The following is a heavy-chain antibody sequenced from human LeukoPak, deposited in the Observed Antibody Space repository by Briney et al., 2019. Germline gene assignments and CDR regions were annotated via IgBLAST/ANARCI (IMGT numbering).Heavy chain of an antibody. J-gene: IGHJ4*02. D-gene: IGHD4-17*01. CDR3: ARHALYGEVDY. Sequence: PSETLSLTCTVSGGSISSYYWSWIRQPPGKGLEWIGYIYYSGTTNYNPSLKRRVTISIDTSKNQFSLKLSSVTAADTAVYYCARHALYGEVDYWGQGTLVTVSS. V-gene: IGHV4-59*08. CDR2: IYYSGTT. CDR1: GGSISSYY.